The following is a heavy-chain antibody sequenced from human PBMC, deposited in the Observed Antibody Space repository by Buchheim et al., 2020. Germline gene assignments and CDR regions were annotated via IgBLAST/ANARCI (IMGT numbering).Heavy chain of an antibody. V-gene: IGHV1-69*02. CDR2: IIPILGIA. CDR1: GGTFSSYT. Sequence: QVQLVQSGAEVKKPGSSVKVSCKASGGTFSSYTISWVRQAPGQGLEWMGRIIPILGIANYAQKFQGRVTITADKSTSTAYMELSSLSSEDTAVYYCARSLFSADQLLSDYYYGMDVWGQGTT. J-gene: IGHJ6*02. D-gene: IGHD2-2*01. CDR3: ARSLFSADQLLSDYYYGMDV.